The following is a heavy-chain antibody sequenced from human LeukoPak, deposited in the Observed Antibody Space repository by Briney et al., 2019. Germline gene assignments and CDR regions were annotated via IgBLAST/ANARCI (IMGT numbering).Heavy chain of an antibody. CDR3: GKVFYSSGYYYSPSIDY. V-gene: IGHV3-33*06. D-gene: IGHD3-22*01. CDR1: GFTFSSYG. CDR2: IWYDGSNK. Sequence: GGSLRLSCAASGFTFSSYGMHWVRQAPGKGLEWVAVIWYDGSNKYYADSVKGRFTISRDNSKNTLYLQMSSLRAEDTAVYYCGKVFYSSGYYYSPSIDYWGQGTLVTVSS. J-gene: IGHJ4*02.